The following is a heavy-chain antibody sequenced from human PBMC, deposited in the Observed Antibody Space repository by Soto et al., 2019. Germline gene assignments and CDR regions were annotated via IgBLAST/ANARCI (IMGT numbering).Heavy chain of an antibody. CDR3: ARGSEDYSDAYYYYGMDV. Sequence: PSETLSLTCTVSGGSISSGGYYWGWIRQHPWKGLEWIGYIYYSGSTYYNPSLKSRVTISVDTSKNQFSLKLSSVTAADTAVYYCARGSEDYSDAYYYYGMDVWGQGXTVTVYS. D-gene: IGHD4-17*01. V-gene: IGHV4-31*03. J-gene: IGHJ6*02. CDR1: GGSISSGGYY. CDR2: IYYSGST.